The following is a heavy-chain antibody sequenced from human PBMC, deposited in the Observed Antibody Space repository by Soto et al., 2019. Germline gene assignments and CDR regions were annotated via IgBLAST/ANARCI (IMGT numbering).Heavy chain of an antibody. D-gene: IGHD5-18*01. V-gene: IGHV4-30-4*01. CDR1: GGSISSGDYY. J-gene: IGHJ6*02. Sequence: SETLSLTCTVSGGSISSGDYYWSWIRQPPGKGLEWIGYIYYSGSTYYNPSLKSRVTISVDTSKNQFSLKLSSVTAADTAVYYCARDAVDTAMVTGYYGMDVWGQGTTVTVSS. CDR3: ARDAVDTAMVTGYYGMDV. CDR2: IYYSGST.